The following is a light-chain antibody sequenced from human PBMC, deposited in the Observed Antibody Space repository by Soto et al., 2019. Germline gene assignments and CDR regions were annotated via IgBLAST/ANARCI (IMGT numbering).Light chain of an antibody. CDR3: QKYKSAPPN. CDR1: QGISNS. V-gene: IGKV1-27*01. J-gene: IGKJ5*01. Sequence: DIQMTQSPSSLSASVGDRVTITCRASQGISNSLAWYQQKPGKVPKLLIYAASTLPSGVPSRFSGSGSGTDFTLTISSLQPEDVATYYWQKYKSAPPNFGQGTRLEIK. CDR2: AAS.